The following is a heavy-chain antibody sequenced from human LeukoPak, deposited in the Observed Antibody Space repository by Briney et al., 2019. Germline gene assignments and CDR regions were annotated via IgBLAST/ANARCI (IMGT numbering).Heavy chain of an antibody. V-gene: IGHV4-38-2*01. CDR3: ARALRVIPFDI. D-gene: IGHD3-16*02. J-gene: IGHJ3*02. CDR2: IYHSGST. CDR1: GFTFDDYG. Sequence: PGGSLRLSCAASGFTFDDYGMSWIRQPPGKGLEWIGSIYHSGSTYYDLSLKSRVTISVDTSKNQFSLKLSSVTAADTAVYYCARALRVIPFDIWGQGTMVTVSS.